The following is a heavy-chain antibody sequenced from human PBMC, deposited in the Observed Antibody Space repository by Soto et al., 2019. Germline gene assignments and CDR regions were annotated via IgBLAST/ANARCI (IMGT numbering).Heavy chain of an antibody. CDR3: AKDSYRDRVACLSFDY. J-gene: IGHJ4*02. Sequence: EVQLVESGGGLVQPGRSLRLSCAASGFTFDDYAMHWVRQAPGKGLEWVSGISWNSGSIGYADSVKGRFTISRDNAKNSLYLQMNSLRAEDTALYYCAKDSYRDRVACLSFDYWGQGTLVTVSS. CDR2: ISWNSGSI. D-gene: IGHD5-12*01. V-gene: IGHV3-9*01. CDR1: GFTFDDYA.